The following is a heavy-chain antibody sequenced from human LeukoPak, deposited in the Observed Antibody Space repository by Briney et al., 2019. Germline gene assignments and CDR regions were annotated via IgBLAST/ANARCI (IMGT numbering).Heavy chain of an antibody. D-gene: IGHD5-18*01. CDR2: ISGSGGST. CDR1: GFTFSSYA. J-gene: IGHJ4*02. CDR3: AKDGGYSYGYFDY. Sequence: GGSLRLSCAASGFTFSSYAMSWVRQAPGKGMEWVSAISGSGGSTYYADSVKGRLTISRDNSKNTLYLQMNSLRAEDTAVYYCAKDGGYSYGYFDYWGQGTLVTVSS. V-gene: IGHV3-23*01.